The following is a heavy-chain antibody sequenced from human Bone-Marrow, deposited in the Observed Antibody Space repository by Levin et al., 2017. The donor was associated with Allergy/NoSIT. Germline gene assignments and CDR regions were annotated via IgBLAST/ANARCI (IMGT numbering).Heavy chain of an antibody. J-gene: IGHJ4*02. D-gene: IGHD2-21*02. CDR1: GYTFTDLY. Sequence: ASVKVSCKASGYTFTDLYIHWVRQAPGQGLEWMGMINPSGGTTRYAQKFQGRVTMTRDTSTSTVDMDLHSLVSDDTAVYYCTREAYCGGDRYYGDYWGQGTLVTVSS. V-gene: IGHV1-46*01. CDR2: INPSGGTT. CDR3: TREAYCGGDRYYGDY.